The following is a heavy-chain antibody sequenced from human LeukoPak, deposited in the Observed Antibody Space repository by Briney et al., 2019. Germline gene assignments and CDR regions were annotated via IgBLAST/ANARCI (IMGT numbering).Heavy chain of an antibody. CDR1: GGSISSYY. Sequence: PSETLSLTCTVSGGSISSYYWSWIRQPPGKGLEWIGYIYYSGSTNYNPSLKSRVTISVDTSKNQFSLKLSSVTAADTAVYYCAREVVEMATIMSDIWGQGTMVTVSS. J-gene: IGHJ3*02. D-gene: IGHD5-24*01. V-gene: IGHV4-59*12. CDR3: AREVVEMATIMSDI. CDR2: IYYSGST.